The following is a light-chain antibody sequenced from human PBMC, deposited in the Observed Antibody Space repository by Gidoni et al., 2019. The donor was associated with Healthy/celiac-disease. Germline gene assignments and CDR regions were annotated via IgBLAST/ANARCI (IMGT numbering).Light chain of an antibody. J-gene: IGLJ1*01. CDR1: SSDVGGYNY. CDR3: SSYAGSNNSV. Sequence: QSALTQPPSASGSPGQSVTISCTGTSSDVGGYNYVSWYQQHPGKAPKLMIYEISKRPAGVPDRFFGSKSGNTASLTVSGLQAEDEADYYCSSYAGSNNSVFGTGTKVNVL. CDR2: EIS. V-gene: IGLV2-8*01.